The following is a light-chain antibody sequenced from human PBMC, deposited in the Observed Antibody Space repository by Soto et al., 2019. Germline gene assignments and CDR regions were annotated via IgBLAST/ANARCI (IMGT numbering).Light chain of an antibody. CDR1: SSDIGGYSY. V-gene: IGLV2-14*01. CDR3: SSYTSNTTVV. J-gene: IGLJ2*01. CDR2: EVS. Sequence: QSALTQPASVSGSPGQSIIISCTGTSSDIGGYSYVSWYQQHPGKAPKLMIYEVSNRPSGVSNRFSGSKSGNTASLTISGLQADDEADYYCSSYTSNTTVVFGGGTKLTVL.